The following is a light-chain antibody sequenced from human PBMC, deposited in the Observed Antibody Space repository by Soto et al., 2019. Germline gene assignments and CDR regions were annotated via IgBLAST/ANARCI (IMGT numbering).Light chain of an antibody. CDR1: SSNIESNF. J-gene: IGLJ2*01. CDR3: TVWDDSLRGRL. Sequence: QSVLTQPPSASGTPGQRVTISCSGSSSNIESNFVYWYQQLPGTTPRLLIYRNNQRPSGVPDRFSGSKSGTSASLAISALWSEDEADYYCTVWDDSLRGRLFGGGTQLTVL. V-gene: IGLV1-47*03. CDR2: RNN.